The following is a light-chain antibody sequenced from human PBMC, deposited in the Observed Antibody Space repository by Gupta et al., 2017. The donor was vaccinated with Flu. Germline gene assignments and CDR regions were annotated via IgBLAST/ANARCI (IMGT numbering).Light chain of an antibody. J-gene: IGLJ3*02. CDR1: SSNIGNNY. Sequence: QSVLTQPPSVSAAPGQKVTISCFGSSSNIGNNYLSWYQQFPGTAPKLLIYETNRRPSGVPDRFSGSKSGTSATLGITGLQTGDEADYYCASWDNSLSGMVFGGGTKVTVL. CDR3: ASWDNSLSGMV. V-gene: IGLV1-51*02. CDR2: ETN.